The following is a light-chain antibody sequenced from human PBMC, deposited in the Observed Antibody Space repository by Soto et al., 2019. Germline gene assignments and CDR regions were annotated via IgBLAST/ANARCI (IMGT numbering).Light chain of an antibody. CDR1: QSVSSY. Sequence: EIVLTQSPATLSLSPGERATLSCRVSQSVSSYLAWYQQKPGQAPRLLIYDASNRATGIPARFSGSGSGTDFTLTISSLEPEDFAVYYCQQRSNWPPGTLGQGTRLEIK. CDR2: DAS. J-gene: IGKJ5*01. V-gene: IGKV3-11*01. CDR3: QQRSNWPPGT.